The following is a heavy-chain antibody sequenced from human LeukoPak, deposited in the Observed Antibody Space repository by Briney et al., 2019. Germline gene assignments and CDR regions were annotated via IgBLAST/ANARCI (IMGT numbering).Heavy chain of an antibody. V-gene: IGHV4-34*01. CDR3: ARERLRYCSGSSCYGPKKGFDP. D-gene: IGHD2-15*01. J-gene: IGHJ5*02. CDR1: GGSFSGYY. Sequence: SETLSLTCAVYGGSFSGYYWSWIRQPPGKGLEWIGEINHSGSTNYNPSLKSRVTISVDTSKNQFSLKLSSVTAADTAVYYCARERLRYCSGSSCYGPKKGFDPWGQGTLVTVSS. CDR2: INHSGST.